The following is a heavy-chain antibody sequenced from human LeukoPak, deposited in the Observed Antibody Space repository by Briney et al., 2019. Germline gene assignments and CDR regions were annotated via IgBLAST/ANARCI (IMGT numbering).Heavy chain of an antibody. D-gene: IGHD3-22*01. CDR2: MYYSGST. CDR3: ARGLQIGVNY. Sequence: PSETLSLTCTVSGGSISNSNYYWGWIRQPPGKALEWIGSMYYSGSTYYNPSLKSRVTISVDTSKNQFSLKLSSVTAADTAVYYCARGLQIGVNYWGQGTLVTVSS. CDR1: GGSISNSNYY. J-gene: IGHJ4*02. V-gene: IGHV4-39*01.